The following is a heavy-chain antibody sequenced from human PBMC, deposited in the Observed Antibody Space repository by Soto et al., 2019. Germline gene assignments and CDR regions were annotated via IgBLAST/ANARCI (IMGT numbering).Heavy chain of an antibody. CDR2: IKQDGSEK. CDR1: GFTFSTYW. V-gene: IGHV3-7*05. J-gene: IGHJ4*02. CDR3: AYSSTPFDY. D-gene: IGHD6-13*01. Sequence: GGSLRLSCAASGFTFSTYWMSWVRQAPGKGLEWVANIKQDGSEKWYVGSVKGRFTISRDNAKNSLYLQMNSLRAEDTAVYYCAYSSTPFDYWGQGTLVTVSS.